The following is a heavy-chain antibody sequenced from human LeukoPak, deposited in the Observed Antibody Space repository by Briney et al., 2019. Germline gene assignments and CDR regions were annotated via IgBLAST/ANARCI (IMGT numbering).Heavy chain of an antibody. CDR1: GYTLTELS. V-gene: IGHV1-24*01. D-gene: IGHD2-2*01. CDR3: ASRDIVVVPAAMSYYYYYYMDV. Sequence: ASVKVSCKVSGYTLTELSMHWVRPAPGKGLEWMGGFDPEDGETIYAQKFQGRVTMTEDTSTDTAYMELSSLRSEDTAVYYCASRDIVVVPAAMSYYYYYYMDVWGKGTTVTVSS. CDR2: FDPEDGET. J-gene: IGHJ6*03.